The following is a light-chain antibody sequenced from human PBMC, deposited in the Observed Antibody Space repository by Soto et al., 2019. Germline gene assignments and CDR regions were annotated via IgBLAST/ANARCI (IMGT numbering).Light chain of an antibody. CDR1: QSVSSN. V-gene: IGKV3-15*01. CDR3: QQYNNWLT. Sequence: EIVMTQSPATLSVSPGERATLSCRASQSVSSNLAWYQQKPGQAPRLLIYGASTRASGFPARFSGSGSGTDFTLTISSLQSEDFAVYYCQQYNNWLTFGGGTKVELK. CDR2: GAS. J-gene: IGKJ4*01.